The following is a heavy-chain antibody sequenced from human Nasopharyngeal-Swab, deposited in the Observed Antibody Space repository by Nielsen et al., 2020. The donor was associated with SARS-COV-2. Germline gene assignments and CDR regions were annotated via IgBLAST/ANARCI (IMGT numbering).Heavy chain of an antibody. CDR3: AKAPYLRGLDV. CDR1: EFTFSSYA. D-gene: IGHD2-21*01. J-gene: IGHJ6*02. Sequence: GGSLRLSCAASEFTFSSYATSWVRQAPGKGLEWVSIISGSGDTTYYADSVKDRFTISRDNSKNTLYLQTNSLRVEDTAVYYCAKAPYLRGLDVWGQGTTVTVSS. CDR2: ISGSGDTT. V-gene: IGHV3-23*01.